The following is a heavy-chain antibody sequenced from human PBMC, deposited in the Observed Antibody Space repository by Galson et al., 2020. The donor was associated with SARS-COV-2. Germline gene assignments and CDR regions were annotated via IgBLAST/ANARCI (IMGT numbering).Heavy chain of an antibody. CDR3: ARRPVTTNGWFDY. J-gene: IGHJ4*02. Sequence: GESLKISCKGSGYSFTSYWIGWVRQMPGKGLEWMGIIDPGDSDTRYSPSFQGQGTISADKSISTAYLQWSSLKASDTAMYYCARRPVTTNGWFDYWGQGTLVTVSS. D-gene: IGHD4-17*01. V-gene: IGHV5-51*01. CDR1: GYSFTSYW. CDR2: IDPGDSDT.